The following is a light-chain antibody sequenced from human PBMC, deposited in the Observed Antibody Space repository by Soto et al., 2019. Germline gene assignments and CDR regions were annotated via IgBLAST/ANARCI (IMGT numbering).Light chain of an antibody. CDR1: QSISRS. J-gene: IGKJ2*01. Sequence: EIVLTQSPPILSVSPGERATLSCRASQSISRSLAWYQQKPGQAPRLLISDASTRATGIPARFSGSGSGTEFTLTISSLQSEDFALYYCHQYNSWPPGTVGQGTQVDI. V-gene: IGKV3-15*01. CDR2: DAS. CDR3: HQYNSWPPGT.